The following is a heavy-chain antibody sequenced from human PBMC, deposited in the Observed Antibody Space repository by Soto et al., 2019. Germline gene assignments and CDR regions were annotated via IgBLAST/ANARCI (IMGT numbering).Heavy chain of an antibody. J-gene: IGHJ6*02. CDR2: IWYDGSNK. V-gene: IGHV3-33*01. D-gene: IGHD3-10*01. CDR1: GFTFSSYG. Sequence: GGSLRLSCAASGFTFSSYGMHWVRQAPGKGLEWVAVIWYDGSNKYYADSVKGRFTISRDNSKNTLYLQMNSLRAEDTAVYYCARDGNMVPHYYYGMDVWGQGTTVTISS. CDR3: ARDGNMVPHYYYGMDV.